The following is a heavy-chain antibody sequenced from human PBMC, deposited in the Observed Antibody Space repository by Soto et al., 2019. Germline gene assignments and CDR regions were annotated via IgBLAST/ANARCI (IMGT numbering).Heavy chain of an antibody. CDR3: ARDVQFGEPRNWFDP. D-gene: IGHD3-10*01. CDR2: INAGNGNT. CDR1: GYTFTSYA. V-gene: IGHV1-3*01. Sequence: ASVKVSCKASGYTFTSYAMHWVRQAPGQRLEWMGWINAGNGNTKYSQKFQGRVTITRDTSASTAYMELSSLRSEDTAVYYCARDVQFGEPRNWFDPWGQGTLVTVSS. J-gene: IGHJ5*02.